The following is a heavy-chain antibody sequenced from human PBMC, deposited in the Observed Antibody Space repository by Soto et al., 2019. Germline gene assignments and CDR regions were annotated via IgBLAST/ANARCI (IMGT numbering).Heavy chain of an antibody. CDR1: GYTFTSYG. D-gene: IGHD2-2*01. J-gene: IGHJ3*01. Sequence: QVQLVQSGAEVKKPGASVKVSCKASGYTFTSYGISWVRQAPGQGLEWMGWISAYNGNTNYAQKLQCRVTMTTDTSTSTGDRELRSLRSDDTAVYYYARDSIVVPPSSSAFDFWGQGTMVTVSS. CDR3: ARDSIVVPPSSSAFDF. V-gene: IGHV1-18*04. CDR2: ISAYNGNT.